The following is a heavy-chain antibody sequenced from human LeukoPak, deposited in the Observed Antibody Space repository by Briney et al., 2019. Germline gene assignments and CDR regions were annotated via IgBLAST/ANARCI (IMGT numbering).Heavy chain of an antibody. CDR2: ISGSGGST. Sequence: QPGGSLRLSCAASGFTFSSYAMSWVRQAPGKGLEWVSAISGSGGSTYYADSVKGRFTISRDNSKNTLYLQMNSLRAEDTAVYYCAKGGIAAADTRGRSVDYWGQGTLVTVSS. CDR1: GFTFSSYA. V-gene: IGHV3-23*01. J-gene: IGHJ4*02. D-gene: IGHD6-13*01. CDR3: AKGGIAAADTRGRSVDY.